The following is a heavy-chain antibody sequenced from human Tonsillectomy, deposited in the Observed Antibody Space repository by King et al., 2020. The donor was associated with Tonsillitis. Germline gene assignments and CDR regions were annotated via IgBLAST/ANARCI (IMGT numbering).Heavy chain of an antibody. D-gene: IGHD5-12*01. CDR1: GGTFSSYA. CDR3: ARTQGNSSYDSFIDYGMDV. Sequence: VQLVESGAEVKKPGSSVKVSCKASGGTFSSYAISWVRQAPGQGLEWMGGIIPIFGTANYAQKFQGRVTITADESTSTAYMELSSLRSEDTTVYYCARTQGNSSYDSFIDYGMDVCGQGTTGTVSS. J-gene: IGHJ6*02. V-gene: IGHV1-69*01. CDR2: IIPIFGTA.